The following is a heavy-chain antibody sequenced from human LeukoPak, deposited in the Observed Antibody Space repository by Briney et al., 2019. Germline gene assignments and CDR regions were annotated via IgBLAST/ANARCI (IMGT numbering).Heavy chain of an antibody. CDR2: FDPEDGET. Sequence: ASVKVSCKVSGYTLTELSMHWVRQAPGKGLEWMGGFDPEDGETIYAQKFQGRVTMTEGTSTDTAYMDLSSLRSEDTAVYYCATLISGRYRDGYNFFDYWGQGTLVTVSS. V-gene: IGHV1-24*01. D-gene: IGHD5-24*01. J-gene: IGHJ4*02. CDR3: ATLISGRYRDGYNFFDY. CDR1: GYTLTELS.